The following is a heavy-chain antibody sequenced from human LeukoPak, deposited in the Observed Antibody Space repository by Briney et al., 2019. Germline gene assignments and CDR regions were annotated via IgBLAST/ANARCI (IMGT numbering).Heavy chain of an antibody. CDR1: GFTFSSYG. D-gene: IGHD3-9*01. J-gene: IGHJ4*02. Sequence: PGRSLRLSCAASGFTFSSYGMHWVRQAPGKGLEWVAVISYDGSNKYYADSVKGRFTISRDNSKNTLYLRMNSLRAEDTAVYYCAKEGGYYDILPNPYYFDYWGQGTLVTVSS. V-gene: IGHV3-30*18. CDR2: ISYDGSNK. CDR3: AKEGGYYDILPNPYYFDY.